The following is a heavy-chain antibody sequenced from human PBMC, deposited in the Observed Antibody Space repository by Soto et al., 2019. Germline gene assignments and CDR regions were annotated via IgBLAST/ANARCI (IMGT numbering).Heavy chain of an antibody. J-gene: IGHJ5*02. CDR1: GGSISSGGYS. V-gene: IGHV4-30-2*01. D-gene: IGHD3-16*01. Sequence: QLQLQESGSGLVKPSQTLSLTCAVSGGSISSGGYSWSWIRQPPGKGLEWIGYIYHSGSTYYNPSLKSRVTISVDRSKNQFSLKLSSVTAADTAVYYCAREGGGTDYNWFDPWGQGTLVTVSS. CDR3: AREGGGTDYNWFDP. CDR2: IYHSGST.